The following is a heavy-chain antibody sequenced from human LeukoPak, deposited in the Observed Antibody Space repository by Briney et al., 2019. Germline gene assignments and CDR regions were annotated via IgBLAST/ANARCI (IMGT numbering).Heavy chain of an antibody. V-gene: IGHV3-74*01. D-gene: IGHD2-2*01. CDR3: ARDSAAADYYFDY. CDR1: GFTFSSYW. CDR2: INSDGSST. J-gene: IGHJ4*02. Sequence: GGSLRLSCAASGFTFSSYWMHWVRQAPGKGLVWVSRINSDGSSTSYADSVKGRFTISRDNAKNSLYLQMNSLRAEDTAVYYCARDSAAADYYFDYWGQGTLVTVSS.